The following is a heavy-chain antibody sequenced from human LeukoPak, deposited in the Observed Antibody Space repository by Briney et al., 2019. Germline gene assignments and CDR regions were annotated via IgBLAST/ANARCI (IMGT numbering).Heavy chain of an antibody. CDR3: TKDIGKFYTSGWNYFSMDV. Sequence: PGGSLRLSCAASGCNFDAYAMHWVRHAPGKGLEWVSSISLNSGIIDYADSVKGRFTISRDNAKNSLYLQMNSLRAEDTALYYCTKDIGKFYTSGWNYFSMDVWGQGTTVTVSS. CDR1: GCNFDAYA. V-gene: IGHV3-9*01. J-gene: IGHJ6*02. CDR2: ISLNSGII. D-gene: IGHD6-19*01.